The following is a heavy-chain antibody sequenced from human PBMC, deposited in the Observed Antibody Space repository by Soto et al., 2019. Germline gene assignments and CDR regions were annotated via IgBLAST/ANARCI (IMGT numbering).Heavy chain of an antibody. D-gene: IGHD4-4*01. CDR1: GGSISSYY. J-gene: IGHJ6*02. Sequence: SETRSLTCTVSGGSISSYYWSWVRQPAGKGLEWIGRIYTSGSTDYNPSLKSRVTMSVDTSKNQFSLKLSSVTAADTAVYYCARIDYSRQFAPFYYAMDVWGQGTTVTVSS. CDR3: ARIDYSRQFAPFYYAMDV. V-gene: IGHV4-4*07. CDR2: IYTSGST.